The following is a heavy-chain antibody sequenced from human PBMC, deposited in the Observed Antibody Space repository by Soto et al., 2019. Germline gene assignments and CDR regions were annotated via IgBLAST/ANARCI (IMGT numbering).Heavy chain of an antibody. CDR1: GFIFRSYG. D-gene: IGHD6-19*01. CDR2: ISHDGSNA. V-gene: IGHV3-30*18. Sequence: VQLVESGGGVVQPGKSLRLSCAAAGFIFRSYGVHWVRQAPGKGLEWVAVISHDGSNAYYADAVNGRFTISRDNDKNTVYLQMNSLRAEDTAVYYCAKQGIEVAGTDYFDYWGQGALVTVAS. CDR3: AKQGIEVAGTDYFDY. J-gene: IGHJ4*02.